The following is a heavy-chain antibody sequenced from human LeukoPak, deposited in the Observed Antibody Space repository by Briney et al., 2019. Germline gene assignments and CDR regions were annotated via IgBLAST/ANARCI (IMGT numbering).Heavy chain of an antibody. CDR3: ARRESKLGVDS. Sequence: GESLKISCKGSGYIFTNYWIGWVRQMPGKGLEWMGIIYPRDSDTRYSPSFQGQVTISVDKSISTAYLQWRSLKASDTAMYFCARRESKLGVDSWGQGTLVTVSS. J-gene: IGHJ5*01. V-gene: IGHV5-51*01. CDR1: GYIFTNYW. CDR2: IYPRDSDT. D-gene: IGHD7-27*01.